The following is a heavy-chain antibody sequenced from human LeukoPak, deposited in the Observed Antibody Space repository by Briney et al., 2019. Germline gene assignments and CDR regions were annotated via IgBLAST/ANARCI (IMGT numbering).Heavy chain of an antibody. CDR2: SDPEDGKT. CDR1: GYTLTEIS. Sequence: GASVKVSCKVSGYTLTEISIHWVRQAAGKGPEWMGGSDPEDGKTSYAQKFQASVTMTEDTSTDTAYMELSSLMAEDTAVYYCATYPWYGNSANHPFDVWGQGTMVTVSS. J-gene: IGHJ3*01. CDR3: ATYPWYGNSANHPFDV. V-gene: IGHV1-24*01. D-gene: IGHD4-23*01.